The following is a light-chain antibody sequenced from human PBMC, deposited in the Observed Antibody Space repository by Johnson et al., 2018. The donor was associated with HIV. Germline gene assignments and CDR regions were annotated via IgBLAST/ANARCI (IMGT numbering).Light chain of an antibody. Sequence: QSVLTQPPSVSAAPGQKVTISCSGSSSNIGKNYVSWYQQLPGTAPKLLIYDNNKRPSGIPDRFSGSKSGTSATLGITGLQTGDEADYYCGTWDTRLSVLYVFGSGTKVTVL. CDR2: DNN. CDR3: GTWDTRLSVLYV. J-gene: IGLJ1*01. CDR1: SSNIGKNY. V-gene: IGLV1-51*01.